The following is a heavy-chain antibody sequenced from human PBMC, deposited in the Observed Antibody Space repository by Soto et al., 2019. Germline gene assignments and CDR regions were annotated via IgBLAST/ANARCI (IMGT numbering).Heavy chain of an antibody. V-gene: IGHV3-53*04. CDR3: ASMYSSGWYAFDI. J-gene: IGHJ3*02. Sequence: GGSLRLSCAASGFTVSSNYMSWVRQAPGKGLEWVSVIYSGGSTYYADSVKGRFTISRHNSKNTLYLQMNSLRAEDTAVYYCASMYSSGWYAFDIWGQGTMVTVSS. CDR2: IYSGGST. CDR1: GFTVSSNY. D-gene: IGHD6-19*01.